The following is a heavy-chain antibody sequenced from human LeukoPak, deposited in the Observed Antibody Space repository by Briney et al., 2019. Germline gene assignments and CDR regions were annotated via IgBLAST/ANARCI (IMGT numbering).Heavy chain of an antibody. D-gene: IGHD3-10*01. CDR2: ISSSSSYI. V-gene: IGHV3-21*01. J-gene: IGHJ4*02. CDR1: GFTFSSYS. CDR3: ARALGDRVDY. Sequence: GGSLRLSCAASGFTFSSYSMNWVRQAPGKGLEWVSSISSSSSYIYYADSVKGRFTISRDNAKNSLYLQMNSLRADDTAVYYCARALGDRVDYWGQGTLVTVSS.